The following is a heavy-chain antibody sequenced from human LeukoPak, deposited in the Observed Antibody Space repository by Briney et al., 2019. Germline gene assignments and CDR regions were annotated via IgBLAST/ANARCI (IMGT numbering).Heavy chain of an antibody. Sequence: PSETLSLTCTVSGGSISSSSYYWSWIRQPPGKGLEWIGYIYYSGSTNYNPSLKSRVTISVDTSKNQFSLKLSSVTAADTAVYYCARGVGSSSWDDYFDYWGQGTLVTVSS. J-gene: IGHJ4*02. CDR2: IYYSGST. CDR3: ARGVGSSSWDDYFDY. CDR1: GGSISSSSYY. D-gene: IGHD6-13*01. V-gene: IGHV4-61*01.